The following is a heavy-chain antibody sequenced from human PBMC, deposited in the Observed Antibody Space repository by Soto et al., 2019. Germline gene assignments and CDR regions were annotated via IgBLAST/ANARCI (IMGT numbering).Heavy chain of an antibody. D-gene: IGHD3-10*01. V-gene: IGHV4-59*01. CDR3: ARVGQGHFDY. CDR1: GGSTSSYY. J-gene: IGHJ4*02. CDR2: DYYSGNT. Sequence: QVQLQESGPGLVKPSETLSLTCTVSGGSTSSYYWSWIRQPPGKGLEWIGYDYYSGNTNYNPSLKSRVTISVDTSKNQFSLKLSSVTAADTAVYYCARVGQGHFDYWGQGTLVTVSS.